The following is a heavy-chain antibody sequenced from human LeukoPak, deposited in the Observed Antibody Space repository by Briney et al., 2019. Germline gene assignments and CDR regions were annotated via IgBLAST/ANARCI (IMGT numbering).Heavy chain of an antibody. J-gene: IGHJ5*02. D-gene: IGHD3-22*01. CDR1: GGSISSYY. CDR2: IYYSGST. CDR3: ARGPRGDYYDSSGYYYRAKRGWFDP. V-gene: IGHV4-59*01. Sequence: SETLSLTCTVSGGSISSYYWSWIRQPPGKGLERIGYIYYSGSTNYNPSLKSRVTISVDTSKNQFSLKLSSMTAADTAVYYCARGPRGDYYDSSGYYYRAKRGWFDPWGQGTLVTVSS.